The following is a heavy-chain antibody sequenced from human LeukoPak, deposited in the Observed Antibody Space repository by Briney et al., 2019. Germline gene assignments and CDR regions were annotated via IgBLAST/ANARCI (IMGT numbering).Heavy chain of an antibody. Sequence: SETLSLTCTVSGYSISSGYYWGWIRQPPGKGLEWIGSIYHSGSTYYNPSLKSRVTISVDTSKNQFSLKLSSVTAADTAVYYCARDSRKYYYDSSGSELDYWGQGTLVTVSS. D-gene: IGHD3-22*01. J-gene: IGHJ4*02. V-gene: IGHV4-38-2*02. CDR1: GYSISSGYY. CDR3: ARDSRKYYYDSSGSELDY. CDR2: IYHSGST.